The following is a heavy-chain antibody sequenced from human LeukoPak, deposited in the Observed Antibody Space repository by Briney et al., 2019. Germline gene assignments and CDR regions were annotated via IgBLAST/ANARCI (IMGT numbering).Heavy chain of an antibody. D-gene: IGHD5-18*01. V-gene: IGHV1-18*04. J-gene: IGHJ4*02. CDR2: ISAYNGNT. Sequence: ASVKVSCKASGYTFTSYGISWVRQAPGQGLEWMGWISAYNGNTNYAQKLQGRVTMTTDTSTSTAYMELRSLRSDDTAVYYSARGLRGYSYGMVDYWGQGTLVTVSS. CDR3: ARGLRGYSYGMVDY. CDR1: GYTFTSYG.